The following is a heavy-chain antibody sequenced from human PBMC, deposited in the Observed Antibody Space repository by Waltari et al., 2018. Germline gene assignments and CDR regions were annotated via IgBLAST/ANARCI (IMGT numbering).Heavy chain of an antibody. CDR2: IYYSGIT. D-gene: IGHD1-1*01. V-gene: IGHV4-39*07. CDR1: GGSISSSSYY. Sequence: QLQLQESGPGLVKPSETLSLTCTVSGGSISSSSYYWGWIRQPPGKGLEWIGSIYYSGITDDNPALKSRVTISVDTSKNQFALKMSSVTAADTTVYYCARGPTSTYFDYWGQGTLVTVSS. CDR3: ARGPTSTYFDY. J-gene: IGHJ4*02.